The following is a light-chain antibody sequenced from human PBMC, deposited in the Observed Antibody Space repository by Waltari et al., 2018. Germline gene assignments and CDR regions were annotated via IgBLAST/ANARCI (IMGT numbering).Light chain of an antibody. CDR1: SSDGGGYKY. CDR2: EVS. Sequence: QSALTQPASVSGSPGQSITISCTGTSSDGGGYKYVTWYQQHPGKAPKRMIYEVSNLPAGVSKRFSGSKSGNPASLTISGLQAEHEADYYCSSYTTNSPYVFGTGTKVTVL. V-gene: IGLV2-14*01. J-gene: IGLJ1*01. CDR3: SSYTTNSPYV.